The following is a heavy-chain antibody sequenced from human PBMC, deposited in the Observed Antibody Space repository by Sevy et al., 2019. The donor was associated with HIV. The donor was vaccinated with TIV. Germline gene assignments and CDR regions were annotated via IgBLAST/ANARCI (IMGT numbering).Heavy chain of an antibody. V-gene: IGHV3-49*03. CDR1: GFTFGDYA. CDR3: TRAVAGKEGWFDP. CDR2: IRSKAYGGTT. D-gene: IGHD6-19*01. J-gene: IGHJ5*02. Sequence: GGSLRLSCTASGFTFGDYAMSWFRQAPGKGLEWGGFIRSKAYGGTTEYAASVKGRFTISRDDSKSIAYLQMNSLKTEDTAVYYCTRAVAGKEGWFDPWGQGTLVTVSS.